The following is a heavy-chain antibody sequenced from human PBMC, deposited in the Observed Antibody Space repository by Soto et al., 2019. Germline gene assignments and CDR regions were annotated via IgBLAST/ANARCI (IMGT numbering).Heavy chain of an antibody. CDR3: ARHGFGHLHGLVDV. V-gene: IGHV4-59*08. CDR1: GGSITNYY. D-gene: IGHD3-10*01. J-gene: IGHJ6*02. CDR2: INYDGYS. Sequence: QVQLQESGPGLVKPSETLSLTCTVSGGSITNYYCSWFRQPPGKGLEWIGYINYDGYSAYNLSLKRRVTLSMDASKTQFSLMLESVTATDTAVYYCARHGFGHLHGLVDVWGPGTTVIVSS.